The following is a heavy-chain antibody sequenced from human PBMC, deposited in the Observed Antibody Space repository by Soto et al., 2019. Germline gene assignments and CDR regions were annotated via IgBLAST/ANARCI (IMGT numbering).Heavy chain of an antibody. D-gene: IGHD3-10*01. Sequence: SETLSLTCAVYGGSFSGYYWSWIRQPPGKGLEWIGEINHSGSTNYNPSLKSRVTISVDTSKNQFSLKLSSVTAADTAVYYCARKGRGRYYGMDVWGQGTTVTVSS. V-gene: IGHV4-34*01. J-gene: IGHJ6*02. CDR2: INHSGST. CDR1: GGSFSGYY. CDR3: ARKGRGRYYGMDV.